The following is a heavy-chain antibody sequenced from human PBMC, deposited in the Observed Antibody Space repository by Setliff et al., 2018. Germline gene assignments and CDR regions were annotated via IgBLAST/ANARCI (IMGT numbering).Heavy chain of an antibody. CDR2: LSASGDTT. J-gene: IGHJ4*02. CDR1: GFTFSTYW. V-gene: IGHV3-23*01. CDR3: AKRGTYCSGGTCHYYFDY. D-gene: IGHD2-15*01. Sequence: GGSLRLSCAASGFTFSTYWMSWVRQAPGKGLEWVSILSASGDTTYYADSVKGRFTISRDNSKNTCYLEMNSLSAEDTAVYYCAKRGTYCSGGTCHYYFDYWGQGTLVTVSS.